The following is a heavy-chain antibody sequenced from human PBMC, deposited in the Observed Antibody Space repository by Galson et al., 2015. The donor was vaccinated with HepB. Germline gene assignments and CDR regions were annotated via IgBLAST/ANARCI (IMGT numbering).Heavy chain of an antibody. CDR3: ARHRGQRGYSYGPFDY. J-gene: IGHJ4*02. D-gene: IGHD5-18*01. CDR2: IDPSDSYT. Sequence: QSGAEVKKPGESLRISCKGSGYSFTSYWISWVRQMPGKGLEWMGRIDPSDSYTNYSPSFQGHVTISADKSISTAYLQWSSLKASDTAMYYCARHRGQRGYSYGPFDYWGQGTLVTVSS. V-gene: IGHV5-10-1*01. CDR1: GYSFTSYW.